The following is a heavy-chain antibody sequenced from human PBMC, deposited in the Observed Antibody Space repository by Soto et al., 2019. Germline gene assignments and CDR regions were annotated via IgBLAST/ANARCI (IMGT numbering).Heavy chain of an antibody. V-gene: IGHV3-64D*06. D-gene: IGHD2-2*02. CDR2: ISSNGGST. J-gene: IGHJ6*02. CDR1: GFTFSSYA. CDR3: VKGHLEACSSTSCYTFKAGGMDV. Sequence: EVQLVESGGGLVQPGGSLRLSCSASGFTFSSYAMHWVRQAPGKGLEYVSAISSNGGSTYYADSVKGRFTISRDNSKNTLYLQMSSLRAEDTAVYYCVKGHLEACSSTSCYTFKAGGMDVWGQGTTVTVSS.